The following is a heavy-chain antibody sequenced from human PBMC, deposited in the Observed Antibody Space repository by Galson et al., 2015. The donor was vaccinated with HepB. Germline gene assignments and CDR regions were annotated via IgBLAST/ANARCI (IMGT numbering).Heavy chain of an antibody. D-gene: IGHD6-19*01. CDR2: IYSGGST. V-gene: IGHV3-66*04. CDR3: ARQAVAGTYYGMDV. Sequence: LRLSCAATGFTVSSNYMSWVRQAPGKGLEWVSVIYSGGSTYYADSVKGRFTISRDNSKNTLYLQMNSLRAEDTAVYYCARQAVAGTYYGMDVWGQGTTVTVSS. CDR1: GFTVSSNY. J-gene: IGHJ6*02.